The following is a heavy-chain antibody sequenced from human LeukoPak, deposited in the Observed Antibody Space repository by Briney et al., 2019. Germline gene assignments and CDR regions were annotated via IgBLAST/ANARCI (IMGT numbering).Heavy chain of an antibody. CDR1: GFTFSSYW. J-gene: IGHJ4*02. V-gene: IGHV3-74*01. Sequence: GGSLRLSCAASGFTFSSYWMHWVRQAPGKGLVWISRINGDGSSTHYADSVKGRFTISRDNAKSTVYLQMNSLRVEDTAVYYCVVQGDWGQGTLVTVSS. CDR3: VVQGD. CDR2: INGDGSST.